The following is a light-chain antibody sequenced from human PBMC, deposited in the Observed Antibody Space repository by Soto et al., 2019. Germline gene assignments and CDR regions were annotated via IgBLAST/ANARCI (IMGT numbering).Light chain of an antibody. CDR2: GAS. V-gene: IGKV3-15*01. J-gene: IGKJ1*01. CDR3: QQYNDRPRT. CDR1: QFVSTN. Sequence: VMTRCSATLSVSSGERATLSCRASQFVSTNLAWYQQRPGQAPRLLIYGASTRAIGVPARFSGSGSGTEFTLTISSLQSEDFAVYYCQQYNDRPRTFGQGTKVDIK.